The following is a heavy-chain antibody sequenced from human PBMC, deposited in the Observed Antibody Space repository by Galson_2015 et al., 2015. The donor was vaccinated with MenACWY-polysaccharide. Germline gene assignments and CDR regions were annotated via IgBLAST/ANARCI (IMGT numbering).Heavy chain of an antibody. Sequence: PALVKPTQTLTLTCTFSGFSLSTSGVGVGWIRQPPGKALEWLALIYWDDDKRYSPSLKSRLTITKDTSKNQVVLTMTNMDPVDTATYYCAHGYYDFWSGYYWGQGTLVTVSS. CDR3: AHGYYDFWSGYY. CDR1: GFSLSTSGVG. D-gene: IGHD3-3*01. J-gene: IGHJ4*02. V-gene: IGHV2-5*02. CDR2: IYWDDDK.